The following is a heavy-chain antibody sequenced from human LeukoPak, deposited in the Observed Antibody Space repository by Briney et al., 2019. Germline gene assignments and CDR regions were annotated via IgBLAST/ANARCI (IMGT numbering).Heavy chain of an antibody. V-gene: IGHV3-66*01. J-gene: IGHJ4*02. CDR3: ARDRHTGAFDS. CDR1: GFSVSDNY. CDR2: MFSGGTT. Sequence: GGSLRLSCAASGFSVSDNYMSWVRQAPGKGLEWVSAMFSGGTTKYADSVKGRFTVSRDNSKSTLFLQMNSLRAEDTAMYYCARDRHTGAFDSWGQGTLVTVSS. D-gene: IGHD3-3*02.